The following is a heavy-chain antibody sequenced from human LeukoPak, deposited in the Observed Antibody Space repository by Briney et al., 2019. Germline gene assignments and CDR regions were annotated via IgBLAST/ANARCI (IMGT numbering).Heavy chain of an antibody. D-gene: IGHD2/OR15-2a*01. Sequence: PGGSLRLSCAASGFTFSSYGMHWVRQAPGKGLEWVAVISNDGSNKFYTDSVKGRFTTSRDNSKNTLSLQMSSLRAEDTAVYYCAKGFSQDYWGQGTLVTVSS. CDR2: ISNDGSNK. J-gene: IGHJ4*02. CDR1: GFTFSSYG. CDR3: AKGFSQDY. V-gene: IGHV3-30*18.